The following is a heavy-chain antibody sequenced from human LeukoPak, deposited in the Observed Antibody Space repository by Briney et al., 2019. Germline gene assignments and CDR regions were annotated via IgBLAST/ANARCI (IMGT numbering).Heavy chain of an antibody. Sequence: GGSLRLSCAASGFTVSSNYMSWVRQAPGKGLEWVSVIYSGGSTYYADSVKGRFTISRDNSKNTLYLQMNGLRAEDTAVYYCARGEGATDYLDYWGQGTLVTVSS. J-gene: IGHJ4*02. CDR2: IYSGGST. CDR3: ARGEGATDYLDY. CDR1: GFTVSSNY. V-gene: IGHV3-53*01. D-gene: IGHD1-26*01.